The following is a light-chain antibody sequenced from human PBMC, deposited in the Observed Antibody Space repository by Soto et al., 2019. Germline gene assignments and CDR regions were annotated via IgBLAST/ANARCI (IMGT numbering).Light chain of an antibody. Sequence: DIQMTQSPSTLSASVGDRVTITCRASQSISYWLAWYQQKPGKAPNLLIYKASSLESGDPSRCSGSGSGTGFTLTIRSLHHDDFATYYLQENNNSYTFGQGTKVDIK. J-gene: IGKJ1*01. CDR2: KAS. CDR3: QENNNSYT. CDR1: QSISYW. V-gene: IGKV1-5*03.